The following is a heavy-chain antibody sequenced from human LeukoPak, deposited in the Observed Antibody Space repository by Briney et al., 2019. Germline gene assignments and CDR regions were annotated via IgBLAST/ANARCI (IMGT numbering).Heavy chain of an antibody. V-gene: IGHV4-61*05. CDR1: GGSISSSSYY. CDR3: ARGALISYSYGPFDY. J-gene: IGHJ4*02. Sequence: SETLSLTCTVSGGSISSSSYYWGWIRQPPGKGLEWIGYIYYTGSTNYNPSLKSRVTISVDTSKNQFSLKLSSVTAADAAVYYCARGALISYSYGPFDYWGQGTLVTVSS. D-gene: IGHD5-18*01. CDR2: IYYTGST.